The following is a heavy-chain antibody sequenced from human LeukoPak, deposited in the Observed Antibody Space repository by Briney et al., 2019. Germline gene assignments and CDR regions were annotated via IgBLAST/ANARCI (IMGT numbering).Heavy chain of an antibody. CDR1: GFTFSNAW. CDR3: TTAKGSSWYYFDY. J-gene: IGHJ4*02. D-gene: IGHD6-13*01. Sequence: GGSLRLSCAASGFTFSNAWMSWVRQAPGKGLEWVGRIKSKTDGGTTDYAAPVKGRFTISRDDSKNTLYLQMNSLKTEDTAVYYCTTAKGSSWYYFDYWGQGTLVTVSS. V-gene: IGHV3-15*01. CDR2: IKSKTDGGTT.